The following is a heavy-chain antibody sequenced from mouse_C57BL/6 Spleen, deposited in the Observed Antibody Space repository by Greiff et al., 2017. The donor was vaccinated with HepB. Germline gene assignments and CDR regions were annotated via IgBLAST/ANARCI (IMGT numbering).Heavy chain of an antibody. CDR3: ARCYGSTSWYFDV. D-gene: IGHD1-1*01. J-gene: IGHJ1*03. V-gene: IGHV1-69*01. CDR2: IDPSDSYT. CDR1: GYTFTSYW. Sequence: VQLQQSGAELVMPGASVKLSCKASGYTFTSYWMHWVKQRPGQGLEWIGEIDPSDSYTNYNQKFKGKSTLTVDKSSSTAYMQLSSLTSEDSAVYYCARCYGSTSWYFDVWGTGTTVTVSS.